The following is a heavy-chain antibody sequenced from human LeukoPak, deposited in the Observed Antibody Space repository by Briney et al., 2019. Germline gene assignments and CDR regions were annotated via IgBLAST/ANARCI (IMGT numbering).Heavy chain of an antibody. D-gene: IGHD1-26*01. V-gene: IGHV1-2*02. J-gene: IGHJ4*02. CDR3: ARDSRGVGWEPCFDY. Sequence: ASVKVSCKASGYTFTGYYMHWVRQAPGQGLEWMGWINPNSGGTNYAQKFQGRVTMTRDTSISTAYMELSRLRPDDTAVYYCARDSRGVGWEPCFDYWGQGTLVPVSS. CDR2: INPNSGGT. CDR1: GYTFTGYY.